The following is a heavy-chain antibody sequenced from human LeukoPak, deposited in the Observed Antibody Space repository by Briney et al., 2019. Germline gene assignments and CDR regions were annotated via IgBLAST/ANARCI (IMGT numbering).Heavy chain of an antibody. V-gene: IGHV4-34*01. CDR3: ARGPTRRWQLVLRKENWFDP. CDR2: INHSGST. D-gene: IGHD6-6*01. J-gene: IGHJ5*02. CDR1: GGSFSGYY. Sequence: SETLSLTCAVYGGSFSGYYWSWIRQPPGKGLEWIGEINHSGSTNYNPSLKSRVTISVDTSKNQFSLKLSSVTAADTAVYYCARGPTRRWQLVLRKENWFDPWGQGTLVTVSS.